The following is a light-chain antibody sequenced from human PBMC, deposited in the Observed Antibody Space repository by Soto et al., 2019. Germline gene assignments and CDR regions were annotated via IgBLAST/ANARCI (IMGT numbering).Light chain of an antibody. CDR1: QSVGSTY. CDR2: GAS. J-gene: IGKJ2*01. V-gene: IGKV3-20*01. Sequence: EIVLTQSPGTLSLSPGERATLSCRASQSVGSTYLAWYQQKPGQAPRLLIYGASSRATGIPDRFSGSGSGTDFTLTISRLEPEDFAVYYCQQYGSSPLHTFGQGTKLEI. CDR3: QQYGSSPLHT.